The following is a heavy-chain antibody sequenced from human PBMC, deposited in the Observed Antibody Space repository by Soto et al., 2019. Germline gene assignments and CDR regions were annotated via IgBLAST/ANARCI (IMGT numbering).Heavy chain of an antibody. D-gene: IGHD6-13*01. CDR1: GFTFNTYG. V-gene: IGHV3-30*03. J-gene: IGHJ6*02. CDR2: ISYDENNK. CDR3: ARLTSGYPSSWYYGMDV. Sequence: QVQLVESGGGVVQPGRSLRLSCAASGFTFNTYGMHWVRQAPGKGLEWVAVISYDENNKHYADSVKGRFTISRDNSKNKLYLQMNGLRCEYTAVYYCARLTSGYPSSWYYGMDVWGQGTKVTVYS.